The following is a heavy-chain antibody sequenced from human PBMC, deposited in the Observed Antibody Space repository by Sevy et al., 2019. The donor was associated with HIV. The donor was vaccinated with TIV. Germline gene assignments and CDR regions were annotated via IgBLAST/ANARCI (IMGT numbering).Heavy chain of an antibody. CDR3: ASTDYYDSDGYYLYAFDI. D-gene: IGHD3-22*01. CDR1: GGTFSSYA. Sequence: ASVKVSCKAFGGTFSSYAISWVRQAPGQGLEWMGGIIPISATANYAQKFQGRVTITADESTSTAYMEMSVLRSEDTAVYYCASTDYYDSDGYYLYAFDIWGQGTVVTVSS. J-gene: IGHJ3*02. V-gene: IGHV1-69*13. CDR2: IIPISATA.